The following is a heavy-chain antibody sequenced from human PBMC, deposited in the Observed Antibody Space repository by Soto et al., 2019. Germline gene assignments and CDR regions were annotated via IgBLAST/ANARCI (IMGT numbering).Heavy chain of an antibody. CDR3: ARGYFDSGHGYDL. D-gene: IGHD3-10*01. Sequence: PGESLKISCKGPGHLFNNHWIGWVRQTPGKGLEWMGLIFTRDSETKTSPSFQGHVSFSVDNSINTVYLQWTSLKTTDTGIYFCARGYFDSGHGYDLWGQGTLVTV. J-gene: IGHJ5*02. CDR2: IFTRDSET. CDR1: GHLFNNHW. V-gene: IGHV5-51*01.